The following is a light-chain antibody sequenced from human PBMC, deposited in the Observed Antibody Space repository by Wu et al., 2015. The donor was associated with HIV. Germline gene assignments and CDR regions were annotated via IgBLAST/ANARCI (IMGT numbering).Light chain of an antibody. J-gene: IGKJ4*01. Sequence: EIVLTQSPGTLSLSPGERATLSCRASQSVSSSYLAWYQQKPGQAPRLLIYGASSRATGIPDRFSGSGSWDRLHSPPSADWSLEVFAVYYCQQYGSSPSTFGGRDQGGD. CDR1: QSVSSSY. CDR2: GAS. CDR3: QQYGSSPST. V-gene: IGKV3-20*01.